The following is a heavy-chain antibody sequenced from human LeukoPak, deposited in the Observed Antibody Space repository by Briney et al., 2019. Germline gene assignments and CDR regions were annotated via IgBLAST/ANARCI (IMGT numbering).Heavy chain of an antibody. Sequence: GGSLRLSCAASGFTFSSYSMNWVRQAPGKGLEWVSAISGSGGSTYYADSVKGRFTISRDNSKNTLYLQMNSLRAEDTAVYYCAKDRAPYYYDSSGYYYGHWGQGTLVTVSS. D-gene: IGHD3-22*01. J-gene: IGHJ4*02. V-gene: IGHV3-23*01. CDR3: AKDRAPYYYDSSGYYYGH. CDR2: ISGSGGST. CDR1: GFTFSSYS.